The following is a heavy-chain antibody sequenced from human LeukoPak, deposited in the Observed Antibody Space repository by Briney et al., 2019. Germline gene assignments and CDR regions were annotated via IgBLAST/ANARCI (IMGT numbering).Heavy chain of an antibody. CDR2: IGSDGRTD. CDR1: GFTFGSYG. CDR3: TREGMGTSFSAWFDP. D-gene: IGHD1-7*01. V-gene: IGHV3-30*03. J-gene: IGHJ5*01. Sequence: GRSLRLSCAASGFTFGSYGMHWVRQAPGKGLEWVAVIGSDGRTDYYADPVKGRFTISRDSSKNMMYLQMNSLRTEDTAVYYCTREGMGTSFSAWFDPWGQGTLVTVSS.